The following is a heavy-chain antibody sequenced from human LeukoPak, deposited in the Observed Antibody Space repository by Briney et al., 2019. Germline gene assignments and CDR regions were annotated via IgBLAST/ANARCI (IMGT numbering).Heavy chain of an antibody. J-gene: IGHJ4*02. D-gene: IGHD6-19*01. Sequence: PSETLSLTCAVYGGSFSGYYWSWIRQPPGKGLEWIGEINHSGSTNYNPSLKSRVTISVDTSKNQLSLKLSSVTAADTAVYYCARGFKPYSSGWYYFDYWGQGTLVTVSS. CDR1: GGSFSGYY. V-gene: IGHV4-34*01. CDR2: INHSGST. CDR3: ARGFKPYSSGWYYFDY.